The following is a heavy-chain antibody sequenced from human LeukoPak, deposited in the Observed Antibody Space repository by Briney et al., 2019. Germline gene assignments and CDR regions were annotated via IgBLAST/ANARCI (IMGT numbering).Heavy chain of an antibody. V-gene: IGHV3-23*01. J-gene: IGHJ4*02. CDR2: ISGSGGST. CDR3: AKRRGTGGSFDY. D-gene: IGHD1-26*01. CDR1: GFIFSSYC. Sequence: GGTLRLSCAASGFIFSSYCMSWVRQAPGKGLEWVSAISGSGGSTYYADSVKGRFTISRDNSKNTLYLQMNSLRAEDTAVYYCAKRRGTGGSFDYWGQGTLVTVSS.